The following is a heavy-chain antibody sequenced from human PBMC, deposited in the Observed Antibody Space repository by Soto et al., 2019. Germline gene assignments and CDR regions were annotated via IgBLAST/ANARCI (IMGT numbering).Heavy chain of an antibody. CDR3: TTSNLGVDF. CDR1: GLIFSDVW. V-gene: IGHV3-15*01. Sequence: GGSLRLSCAATGLIFSDVWMIWVRQAPGKGLEWVGRIKTKPDDGTIDYAAPVRGRFTISRDDSKNTLYLQMTSLTPDDTGVYYCTTSNLGVDFWGPGTLVTVSS. D-gene: IGHD1-1*01. J-gene: IGHJ4*02. CDR2: IKTKPDDGTI.